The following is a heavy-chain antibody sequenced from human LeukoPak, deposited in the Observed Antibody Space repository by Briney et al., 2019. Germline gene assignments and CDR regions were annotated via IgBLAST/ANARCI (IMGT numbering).Heavy chain of an antibody. J-gene: IGHJ4*02. CDR1: GGSFSGYY. CDR3: ARYDSSDYYNYFDY. V-gene: IGHV4-59*08. Sequence: SGTLSLTCAVYGGSFSGYYWSWIRQPPGKGLEWIGYIYYSGSTRYNPSLKSRVTISVDTSKNQFSLKLSSVTAADTAVYYCARYDSSDYYNYFDYWGQGTLVTVSS. CDR2: IYYSGST. D-gene: IGHD3-22*01.